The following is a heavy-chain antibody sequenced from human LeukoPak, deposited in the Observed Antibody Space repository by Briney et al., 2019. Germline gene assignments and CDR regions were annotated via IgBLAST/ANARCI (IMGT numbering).Heavy chain of an antibody. D-gene: IGHD6-19*01. CDR1: GFTFSFGASG. J-gene: IGHJ4*02. CDR3: ARVLGYSSGWYLALGGDYYFDY. V-gene: IGHV3-74*01. CDR2: INSDGSST. Sequence: AGGSLRLSCAASGFTFSFGASGIHWVRQAPGKGLVWVSRINSDGSSTSYADSVKGRFTISRDNAKNTLYLQMNSLRAEDTAVYYCARVLGYSSGWYLALGGDYYFDYWGQGTLVTVSS.